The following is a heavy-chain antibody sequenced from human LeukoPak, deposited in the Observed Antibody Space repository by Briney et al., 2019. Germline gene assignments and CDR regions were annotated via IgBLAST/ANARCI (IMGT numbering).Heavy chain of an antibody. J-gene: IGHJ3*02. CDR3: ARKVGDYIGFDAFDI. V-gene: IGHV4-59*12. D-gene: IGHD3-3*01. Sequence: SETLSLTCTVSGDSISSYYWSWIRQPPGKRLEWIGYISYSGNTNYNPSLKSRVTISVDTSKNQFSLKLSSVTAADTAVYYCARKVGDYIGFDAFDIWGQGTMVTVSS. CDR1: GDSISSYY. CDR2: ISYSGNT.